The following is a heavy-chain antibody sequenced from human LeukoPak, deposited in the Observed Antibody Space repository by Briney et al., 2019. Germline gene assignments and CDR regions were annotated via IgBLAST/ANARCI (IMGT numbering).Heavy chain of an antibody. J-gene: IGHJ3*02. CDR3: ARDAAFSGSPSTDPMAAWNYAFDI. V-gene: IGHV3-48*01. CDR2: NSSSSGTM. CDR1: GFSFSSYS. Sequence: GGSLRLSCAASGFSFSSYSMNWVRQAPGKGLEWISYNSSSSGTMYYADSVKGRFTISRDNAKNSLYLQMNSLRAEDTAVYYCARDAAFSGSPSTDPMAAWNYAFDIWGQGTMVTVSS. D-gene: IGHD1-26*01.